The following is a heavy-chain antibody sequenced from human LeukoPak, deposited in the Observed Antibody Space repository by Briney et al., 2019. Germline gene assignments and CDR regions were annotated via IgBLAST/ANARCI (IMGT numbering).Heavy chain of an antibody. CDR1: AYTFTSYD. J-gene: IGHJ4*02. D-gene: IGHD6-19*01. Sequence: GASVKVSCKASAYTFTSYDINWVRQATGQGLEWLGWMSPSSGNTGYARQFQGRVTMTSDTSMSTAYMELSGLTSQDTAVYYCARARSGGYPDYWSQGSLVTVSS. CDR2: MSPSSGNT. CDR3: ARARSGGYPDY. V-gene: IGHV1-8*01.